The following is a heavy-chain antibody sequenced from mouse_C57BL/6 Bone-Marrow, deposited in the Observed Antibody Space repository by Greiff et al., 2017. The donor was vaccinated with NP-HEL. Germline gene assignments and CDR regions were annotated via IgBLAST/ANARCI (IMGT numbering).Heavy chain of an antibody. V-gene: IGHV1-26*01. Sequence: EVQLQQSGPELVKPGASVKISCKASGYTFTDYYMNWVKQSHGKSLEWIGDINPNNGGTSYNQKFKGKATLTVDKSSSTAYMELRSLTSEDSAVYYCARHEENGNWYFDVWGTGTTVTVSS. D-gene: IGHD2-1*01. CDR1: GYTFTDYY. CDR2: INPNNGGT. CDR3: ARHEENGNWYFDV. J-gene: IGHJ1*03.